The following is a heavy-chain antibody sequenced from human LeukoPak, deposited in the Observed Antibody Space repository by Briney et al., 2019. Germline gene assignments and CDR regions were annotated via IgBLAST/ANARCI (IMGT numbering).Heavy chain of an antibody. CDR3: ARFSHMYYVFDY. CDR2: IYYSGST. CDR1: GGSISSYY. D-gene: IGHD3-10*02. J-gene: IGHJ4*02. Sequence: SETLSLTCTVSGGSISSYYWSWIRQPPGKGLEWIGYIYYSGSTNYNPSLKSRVTISVDTSKNQFSLKLSSVTAADTAVYYCARFSHMYYVFDYWGQGTLVTVSS. V-gene: IGHV4-59*08.